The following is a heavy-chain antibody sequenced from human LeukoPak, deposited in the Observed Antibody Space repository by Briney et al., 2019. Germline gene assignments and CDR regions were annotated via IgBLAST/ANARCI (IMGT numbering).Heavy chain of an antibody. D-gene: IGHD6-13*01. CDR1: GGSISSYY. J-gene: IGHJ3*02. CDR2: IYTSGST. Sequence: SETLSLTCTVSGGSISSYYWSWIRQPAGKGLEWIGRIYTSGSTNYNPSLKSRVTMSVDTSKNQFSLKLSSVTAADTAVYYCAREAYSSSWYGGAFDIWGQGTMVTVSS. CDR3: AREAYSSSWYGGAFDI. V-gene: IGHV4-4*07.